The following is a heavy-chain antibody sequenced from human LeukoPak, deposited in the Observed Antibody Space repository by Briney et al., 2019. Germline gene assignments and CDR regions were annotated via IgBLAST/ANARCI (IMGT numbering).Heavy chain of an antibody. CDR1: GFTFSSYS. J-gene: IGHJ4*02. CDR2: ISSSSSYI. Sequence: PGGSLRLSCAASGFTFSSYSMNWVRQAPGKGLEWVSSISSSSSYIYYADSVKGRFTISRDNAKNSLYLQMNSLRAEDTAVYYCAREGCSGGSCYGWFDYWGQGTLVTVSS. CDR3: AREGCSGGSCYGWFDY. D-gene: IGHD2-15*01. V-gene: IGHV3-21*01.